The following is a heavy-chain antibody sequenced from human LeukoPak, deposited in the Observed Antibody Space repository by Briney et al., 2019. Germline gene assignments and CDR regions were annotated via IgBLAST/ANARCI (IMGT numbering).Heavy chain of an antibody. D-gene: IGHD3-22*01. CDR3: ARGGYYYDSSGYYYPNYFDY. Sequence: SETLSLTCTVSGGSISSYYWSWIRQPPGKGLEWIGYIYYSGSTNYNPSLKSRVTISVDTSKNQFSLKLSSVTAADTAVYYCARGGYYYDSSGYYYPNYFDYWGQGTLVTVSS. CDR1: GGSISSYY. CDR2: IYYSGST. J-gene: IGHJ4*02. V-gene: IGHV4-59*01.